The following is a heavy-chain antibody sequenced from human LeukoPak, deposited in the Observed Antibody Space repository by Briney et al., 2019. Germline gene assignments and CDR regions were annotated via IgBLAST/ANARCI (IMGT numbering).Heavy chain of an antibody. CDR1: GFTFSSYA. V-gene: IGHV3-23*01. D-gene: IGHD3-10*01. Sequence: GGSLRLSCAASGFTFSSYAMSWVRQAPGKGLEWVSAISGSGGSTCYADSVKGRFTISRDNSKNTLYLQMNSLRAEDTAVYYCAKPPYYYGSGSYYTPDFRGYYFDYWGQGTLVTVSS. CDR2: ISGSGGST. CDR3: AKPPYYYGSGSYYTPDFRGYYFDY. J-gene: IGHJ4*02.